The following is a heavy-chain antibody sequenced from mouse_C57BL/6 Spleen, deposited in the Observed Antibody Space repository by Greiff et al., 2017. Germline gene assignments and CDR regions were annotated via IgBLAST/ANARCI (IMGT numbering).Heavy chain of an antibody. CDR3: ARWGGSSAFDY. Sequence: VQLQQSGPVLVKPGASVKMSCKASGYTFTDYYMNWVKQSHGKSLEWIGVINPYNGGTSYNQKFKGKATLTVDKSSSTAYMELNSLTSEDSAVYYCARWGGSSAFDYWGQGTTLTVSS. D-gene: IGHD1-1*01. CDR2: INPYNGGT. J-gene: IGHJ2*01. V-gene: IGHV1-19*01. CDR1: GYTFTDYY.